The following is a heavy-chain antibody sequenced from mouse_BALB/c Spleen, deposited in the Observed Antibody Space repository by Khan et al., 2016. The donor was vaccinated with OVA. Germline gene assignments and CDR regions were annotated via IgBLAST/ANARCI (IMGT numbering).Heavy chain of an antibody. CDR1: GYIFTSYW. CDR3: AREGAWYYFDY. CDR2: IYPGTDNT. D-gene: IGHD3-1*01. Sequence: VQLQESGAELVRPGASVKLSCKTSGYIFTSYWIHWVQQRSGQGLEWIARIYPGTDNTYYNQKLKDKASLTADKSSSTAYLQLSSLKSEDSAVYFCAREGAWYYFDYWGQGTTLTVSS. V-gene: IGHV1-76*01. J-gene: IGHJ2*01.